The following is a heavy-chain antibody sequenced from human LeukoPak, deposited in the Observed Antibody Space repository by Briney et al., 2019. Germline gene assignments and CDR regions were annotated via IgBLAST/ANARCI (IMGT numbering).Heavy chain of an antibody. D-gene: IGHD1-1*01. CDR3: ARDSPVPRAQIYYYYYGMDV. CDR1: GHTFSIYN. J-gene: IGHJ6*02. Sequence: ASVKVSCKASGHTFSIYNMHWVRQAPGQGLEWMGWISAYNGNTNYAQKLQGRVTMTTDTSTSTAYMELRSLRSDDTAVYYCARDSPVPRAQIYYYYYGMDVWGQGTTVTVSS. CDR2: ISAYNGNT. V-gene: IGHV1-18*04.